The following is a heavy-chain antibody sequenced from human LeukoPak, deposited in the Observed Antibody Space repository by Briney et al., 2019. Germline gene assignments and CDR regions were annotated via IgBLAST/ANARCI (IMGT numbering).Heavy chain of an antibody. CDR3: ARSAGDWDIAAAGGILDY. CDR1: RYSFTNYW. D-gene: IGHD6-13*01. CDR2: IYPGDSDT. J-gene: IGHJ4*02. Sequence: GESLKISCKGSRYSFTNYWIGWVRPMPGKGLEWMGIIYPGDSDTRYSPSFQGQVTISADKSISTAYLQWSSLKASDTAMYYCARSAGDWDIAAAGGILDYWGQGTLVTVSS. V-gene: IGHV5-51*01.